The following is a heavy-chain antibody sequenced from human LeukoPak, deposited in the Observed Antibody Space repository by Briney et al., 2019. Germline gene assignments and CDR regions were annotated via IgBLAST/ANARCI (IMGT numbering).Heavy chain of an antibody. V-gene: IGHV4-31*03. Sequence: SQTLSLTCTVSGGSISSGGYYWRWIRQHPGKGLEWIGYIYYSGSTYYNPSLKSRVTISVDTSKNQFSLKLSSVTAADTAVYYCARAGYCSSTSCYLASDYWGQGTLVTVSS. CDR2: IYYSGST. J-gene: IGHJ4*02. CDR3: ARAGYCSSTSCYLASDY. D-gene: IGHD2-2*01. CDR1: GGSISSGGYY.